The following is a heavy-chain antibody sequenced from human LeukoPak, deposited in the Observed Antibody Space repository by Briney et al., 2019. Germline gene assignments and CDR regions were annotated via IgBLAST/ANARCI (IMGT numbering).Heavy chain of an antibody. J-gene: IGHJ4*02. D-gene: IGHD3-3*01. CDR1: GFTFSSYA. V-gene: IGHV3-23*01. CDR3: AKDPGADFWSGYYDY. Sequence: GGSLRLSCAASGFTFSSYAMSWVRQAPGKGLEWVSAISGSGGSTYYADPVKGRFTISRDNSKNTLYLQMNSLRAEDTAVYYCAKDPGADFWSGYYDYWGQGTLVTVSS. CDR2: ISGSGGST.